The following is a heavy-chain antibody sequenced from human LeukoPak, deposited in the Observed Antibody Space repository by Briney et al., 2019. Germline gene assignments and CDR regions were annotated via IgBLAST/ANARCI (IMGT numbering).Heavy chain of an antibody. Sequence: SETLSLTCTVSGGSISSGGYYWSWIRQPPGKGLEWIGYIYHSGSTYYNPSLKSRVTISVDRSKNQFSLKLSSVTAADTAVYYCARLRGDYTPDYWGQGTLVTVSS. CDR2: IYHSGST. CDR1: GGSISSGGYY. CDR3: ARLRGDYTPDY. J-gene: IGHJ4*02. D-gene: IGHD4-17*01. V-gene: IGHV4-30-2*01.